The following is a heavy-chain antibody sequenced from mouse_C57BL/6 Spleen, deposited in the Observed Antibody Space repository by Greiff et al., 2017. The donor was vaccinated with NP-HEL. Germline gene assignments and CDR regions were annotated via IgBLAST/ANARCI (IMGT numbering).Heavy chain of an antibody. D-gene: IGHD1-1*01. CDR2: SNPNNGGT. V-gene: IGHV1-22*01. J-gene: IGHJ2*01. CDR3: ARRDTTVEGTCY. Sequence: VQLQQSGPELVKPGPSVYMTCKATGYSFTDDNMHWVKQSHGKSIERIGYSNPNNGGTSYNQKFKGKATSTVNKSSSTAYMEFRSLTSEESTVYYCARRDTTVEGTCYWGQGTTLTVSS. CDR1: GYSFTDDN.